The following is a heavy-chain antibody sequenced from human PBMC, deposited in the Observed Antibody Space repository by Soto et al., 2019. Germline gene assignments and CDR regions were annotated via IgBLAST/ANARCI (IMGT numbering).Heavy chain of an antibody. CDR2: IKHDAGEV. V-gene: IGHV3-7*01. Sequence: GGSLRLSCLASGFHFDVYWMTLVRHTPRKGLEWVANIKHDAGEVHYVDSVKGRFTIYRENSRNSLYLQMNSLRVEATAIYYCAREKSVRDAIGDFWDRGTLVTVSS. J-gene: IGHJ4*02. CDR3: AREKSVRDAIGDF. CDR1: GFHFDVYW. D-gene: IGHD2-21*01.